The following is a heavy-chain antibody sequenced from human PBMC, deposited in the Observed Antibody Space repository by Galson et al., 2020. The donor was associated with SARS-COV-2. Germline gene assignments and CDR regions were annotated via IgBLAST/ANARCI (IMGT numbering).Heavy chain of an antibody. CDR2: FYYSGST. Sequence: ETSETLSLTCTVSGGSINSSNYYWGWIRQPPGKGLEWIGSFYYSGSTYHNPSLKSRVTISVDTSKNQFSLKLSSLTAADTALSYCARRGAIVVLPVAIGYWIDPWGQGTLVTVSS. V-gene: IGHV4-39*01. J-gene: IGHJ5*02. D-gene: IGHD2-2*01. CDR1: GGSINSSNYY. CDR3: ARRGAIVVLPVAIGYWIDP.